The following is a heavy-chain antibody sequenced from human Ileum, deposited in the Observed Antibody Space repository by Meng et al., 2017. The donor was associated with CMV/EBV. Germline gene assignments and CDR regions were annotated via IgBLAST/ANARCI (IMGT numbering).Heavy chain of an antibody. V-gene: IGHV4-39*07. J-gene: IGHJ4*02. CDR1: GGSISSSSNY. CDR2: IYYSGRT. D-gene: IGHD5-12*01. CDR3: ARDGVATITGYFDD. Sequence: SETLSLTCTVSGGSISSSSNYWGWIRHPPGKGLEWSGSIYYSGRTYYNPSLKSRVTISVDTSKNQFSLKLNSVTAADTAVYYCARDGVATITGYFDDWGQGTLVTVSS.